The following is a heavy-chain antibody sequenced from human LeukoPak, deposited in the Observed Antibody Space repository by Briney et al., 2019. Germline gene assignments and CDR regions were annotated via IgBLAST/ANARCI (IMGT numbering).Heavy chain of an antibody. CDR2: ISSSSSYI. Sequence: GGSLRLSCAASGFTFSSYTMKWVRQAPGKGLEWVSSISSSSSYIYYADSVKGRFTISRDNAKNSLYLQMNSLRAEDTAVYYCARSGYGDYFYYYYYMDAWGKGTTVTISS. J-gene: IGHJ6*03. CDR3: ARSGYGDYFYYYYYMDA. D-gene: IGHD4-17*01. V-gene: IGHV3-21*04. CDR1: GFTFSSYT.